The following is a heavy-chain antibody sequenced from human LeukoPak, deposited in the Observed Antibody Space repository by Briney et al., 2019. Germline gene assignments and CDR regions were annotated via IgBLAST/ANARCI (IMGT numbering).Heavy chain of an antibody. Sequence: PGGSLRLSCAASGFTFSSYAMSWVRQAPGKGLEWVSAISGSGGSTYYADSVKGRFTITRDNSKNTLYLQMNSLRAEDTAVYYCASTGDSSEYFQHWGQGTLVTVSS. V-gene: IGHV3-23*01. CDR2: ISGSGGST. CDR3: ASTGDSSEYFQH. D-gene: IGHD6-25*01. J-gene: IGHJ1*01. CDR1: GFTFSSYA.